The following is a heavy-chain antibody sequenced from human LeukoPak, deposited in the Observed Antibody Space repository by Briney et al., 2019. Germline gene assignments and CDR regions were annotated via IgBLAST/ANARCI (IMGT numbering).Heavy chain of an antibody. D-gene: IGHD2-8*01. CDR1: GFTFSSYA. CDR2: ISGSGGST. CDR3: AKDIVLMVYAPNDY. Sequence: GGSLRLSCAASGFTFSSYAMSWVRLAPGKGLEWVSAISGSGGSTYYADSVKGRFTISRDNSKNTLYLQMNSLRAEDTAVYYCAKDIVLMVYAPNDYWGQGTLVTVSS. V-gene: IGHV3-23*01. J-gene: IGHJ4*02.